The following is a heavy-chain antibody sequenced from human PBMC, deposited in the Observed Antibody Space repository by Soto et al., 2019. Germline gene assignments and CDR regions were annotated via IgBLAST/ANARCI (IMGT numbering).Heavy chain of an antibody. CDR1: GFTFSSYA. D-gene: IGHD1-26*01. J-gene: IGHJ4*02. CDR2: ISYDGSNK. Sequence: QVQLVESGGGVVQPGRSLRLSCAASGFTFSSYAMHWVRQAPGKGLEWVAVISYDGSNKYYADSVKGRFTISRDNSKNTLYLQMNSLRAEDTAVYYCAREGGSYLEPHFDYWGQGTLVTVSS. V-gene: IGHV3-30-3*01. CDR3: AREGGSYLEPHFDY.